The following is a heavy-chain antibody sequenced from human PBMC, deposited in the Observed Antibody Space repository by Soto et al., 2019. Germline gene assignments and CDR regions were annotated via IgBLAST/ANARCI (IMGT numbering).Heavy chain of an antibody. CDR2: IKSKTDGGTT. J-gene: IGHJ6*02. CDR3: TTDKGYCSSTRCYGYYYYGMDV. V-gene: IGHV3-15*07. Sequence: LRLSCAASGFTFSNAWMNWVRRAPGKGLEWVGRIKSKTDGGTTDYAAPVKGRFTISRDDSKNTLYLQMNSLKTEDTAVYYCTTDKGYCSSTRCYGYYYYGMDVWGQGTTVTVSS. CDR1: GFTFSNAW. D-gene: IGHD2-2*01.